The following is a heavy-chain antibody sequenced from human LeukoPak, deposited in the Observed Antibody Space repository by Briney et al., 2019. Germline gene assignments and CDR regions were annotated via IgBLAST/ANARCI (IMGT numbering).Heavy chain of an antibody. V-gene: IGHV4-34*01. CDR1: GGSFSGYY. CDR3: ARAEESIAAADY. D-gene: IGHD6-13*01. CDR2: INHSGST. J-gene: IGHJ4*02. Sequence: SETLSLTCAVYGGSFSGYYWSWIRQPPGKGLEWIGEINHSGSTNYNPSLKSRVTISVDTSKNQFSLKLSSVTAADTAVYYCARAEESIAAADYWGQGTLVTVSS.